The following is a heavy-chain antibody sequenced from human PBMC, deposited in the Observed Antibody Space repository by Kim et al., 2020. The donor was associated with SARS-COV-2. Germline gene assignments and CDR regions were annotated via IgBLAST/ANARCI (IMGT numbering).Heavy chain of an antibody. J-gene: IGHJ4*02. D-gene: IGHD1-26*01. Sequence: SETLSLTCTVSGGSISSSSYYWGWIRQPPGKGLEWIGSIYYSGSTYYNPSLKSRVTISVDTSKNQFSLKLSSVTAADTAVYYCARLPVGATPGSDYFDYWGQGTLVTVSS. CDR1: GGSISSSSYY. CDR2: IYYSGST. CDR3: ARLPVGATPGSDYFDY. V-gene: IGHV4-39*01.